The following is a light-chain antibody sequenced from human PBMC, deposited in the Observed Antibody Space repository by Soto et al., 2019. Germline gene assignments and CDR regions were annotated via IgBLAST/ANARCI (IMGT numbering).Light chain of an antibody. J-gene: IGKJ1*01. V-gene: IGKV1-39*01. CDR1: QSTSTY. Sequence: DIQMTQSPSSLSASVGDRVTITCRASQSTSTYLNWYHHKPGKAPKLLIYAASTLQSGVPSRFSGSGSGTDFTLTISSLQPEDFATYYCQHSDSTWTFGQGTKVDI. CDR2: AAS. CDR3: QHSDSTWT.